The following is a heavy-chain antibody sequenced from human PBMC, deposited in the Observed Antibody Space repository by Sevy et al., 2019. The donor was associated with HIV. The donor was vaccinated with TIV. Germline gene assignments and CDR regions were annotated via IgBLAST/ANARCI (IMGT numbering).Heavy chain of an antibody. D-gene: IGHD1-1*01. CDR1: GFTFSSYA. Sequence: GGSLRLSCAASGFTFSSYAMHWVRQAPGKGLEWVAVISYDGSNKYYADSVKGRFTISRDNSKNMLYLQMNSLRAEDTAVYYCAREPEQQDNYYGMDVWGQGTTVTVSS. J-gene: IGHJ6*02. CDR2: ISYDGSNK. V-gene: IGHV3-30*04. CDR3: AREPEQQDNYYGMDV.